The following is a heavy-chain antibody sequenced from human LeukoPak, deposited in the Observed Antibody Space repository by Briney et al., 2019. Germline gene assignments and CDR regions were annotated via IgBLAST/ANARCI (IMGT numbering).Heavy chain of an antibody. V-gene: IGHV1-69*01. J-gene: IGHJ3*02. CDR1: GGTLSSYA. Sequence: SVKVSCKASGGTLSSYAISWVRQAPGQGLEWMGGIIPIFGTANYAQKFQGRVTITADESTSTAYMELSSLRSEDTAVYYCARDLVVPAAMGTHDAFDIWGQGTMVTVSS. CDR3: ARDLVVPAAMGTHDAFDI. CDR2: IIPIFGTA. D-gene: IGHD2-2*01.